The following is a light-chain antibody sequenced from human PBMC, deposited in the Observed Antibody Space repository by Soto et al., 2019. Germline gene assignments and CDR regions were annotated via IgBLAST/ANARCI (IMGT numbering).Light chain of an antibody. J-gene: IGLJ1*01. CDR1: RSDVGSYNL. CDR3: CSYAGSSTFDV. V-gene: IGLV2-23*02. CDR2: EVS. Sequence: QAVVTQPASVSGSPRQSITISCTGTRSDVGSYNLVSWYQQHPGKAHKLMIYEVSKRPSGVSNRFSSSKSGNTASLTISGLQTEDEADYYCCSYAGSSTFDVFGTGTKVTVL.